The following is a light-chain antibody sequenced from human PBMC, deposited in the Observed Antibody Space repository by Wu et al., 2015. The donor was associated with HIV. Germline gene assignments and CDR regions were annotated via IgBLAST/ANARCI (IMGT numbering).Light chain of an antibody. J-gene: IGKJ5*01. Sequence: EIILTQSLGTLSLSPGERATVSCRASQIIDSRSLAWYQQRLGQAPRLLIYGASTRATGVAARFSGRGSGTDFTLTINNLQSEDFVIYYCQQYSHWPPITFGQGTRLEI. CDR2: GAS. CDR1: QIIDSRS. CDR3: QQYSHWPPIT. V-gene: IGKV3/OR2-268*02.